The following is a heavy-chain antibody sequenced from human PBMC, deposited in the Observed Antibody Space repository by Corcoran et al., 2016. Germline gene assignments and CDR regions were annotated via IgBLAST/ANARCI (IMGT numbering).Heavy chain of an antibody. V-gene: IGHV3-21*01. CDR1: GFTFSSYS. CDR2: ISSSSSYI. J-gene: IGHJ6*02. CDR3: AKGRQHSYDSSGYYSYYYGMDV. D-gene: IGHD3-22*01. Sequence: EVQLVESGGGLVKPGGSLRLSCAASGFTFSSYSMNWVRQAPGKGLEWVSSISSSSSYIYYADSVKGRFTISRDNAKNSLYLQMNSLRAEDTAVYYCAKGRQHSYDSSGYYSYYYGMDVWGQGTTVTVSS.